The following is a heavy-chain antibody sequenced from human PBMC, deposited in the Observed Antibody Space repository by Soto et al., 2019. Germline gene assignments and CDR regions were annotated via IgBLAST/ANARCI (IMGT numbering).Heavy chain of an antibody. V-gene: IGHV1-69*13. CDR2: IIPIFGTA. D-gene: IGHD1-26*01. J-gene: IGHJ4*02. CDR1: GGTFSSYA. Sequence: GXSVKVCCTASGGTFSSYAIGWVRQAPGQGLEWMGGIIPIFGTANYAQKFQGRVTITADESTSTAYMELSSLRSEDTAVYYCASRMSYGATERFPFDDWGQGTLVTVPS. CDR3: ASRMSYGATERFPFDD.